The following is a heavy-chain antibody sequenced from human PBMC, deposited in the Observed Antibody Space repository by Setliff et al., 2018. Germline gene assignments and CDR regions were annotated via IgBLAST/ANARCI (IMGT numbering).Heavy chain of an antibody. D-gene: IGHD5-12*01. V-gene: IGHV1-2*02. J-gene: IGHJ3*02. CDR1: GYTFTGYY. Sequence: ASVKVSCKASGYTFTGYYMHWVRQAPGQGLECMGWINPNSGGTNYAQKFQGRVTMTRDTSISTAYMELSRLRSDDTAVYYCARDSGYVRLLSASDIWGQGTMVTVSS. CDR3: ARDSGYVRLLSASDI. CDR2: INPNSGGT.